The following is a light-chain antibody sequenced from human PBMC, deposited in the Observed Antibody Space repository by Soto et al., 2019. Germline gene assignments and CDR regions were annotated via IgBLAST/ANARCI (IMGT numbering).Light chain of an antibody. Sequence: DIVLTQSPGTLSLSPGERAALSCRASQSVRSDYLAWYQQKPGQTPRLLVYGASNRATGIPDRFSASGSGTVFTLTISRLEPEDFAVYYCQQFDGSSYTFAQGSKLEIK. CDR3: QQFDGSSYT. J-gene: IGKJ2*01. CDR1: QSVRSDY. V-gene: IGKV3-20*01. CDR2: GAS.